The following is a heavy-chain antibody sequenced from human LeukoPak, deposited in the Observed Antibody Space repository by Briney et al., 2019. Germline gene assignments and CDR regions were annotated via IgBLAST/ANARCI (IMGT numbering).Heavy chain of an antibody. Sequence: SETLSLTCTVSGGSISSTTYYWGWIRQPPRKGLEWIGSAYFSGSTYYNPSLKSRVTKSVDTSKNQFSLKLSSVTAADTAVYYCAREERGSSIDYWGQGTLVTVSS. CDR3: AREERGSSIDY. V-gene: IGHV4-39*07. CDR2: AYFSGST. CDR1: GGSISSTTYY. J-gene: IGHJ4*02. D-gene: IGHD6-6*01.